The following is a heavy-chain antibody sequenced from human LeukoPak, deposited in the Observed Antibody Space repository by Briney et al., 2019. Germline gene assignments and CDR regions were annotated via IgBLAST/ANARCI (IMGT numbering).Heavy chain of an antibody. D-gene: IGHD2-15*01. CDR2: INPAGSET. CDR3: ARFGYVAAVDV. V-gene: IGHV3-7*01. CDR1: GFTFVSYA. Sequence: GGSLRLSCATSGFTFVSYAMTWVRQAPGKGLEWVANINPAGSETYYVDPVKGRFSISRDNAKNLVYLQMNSLRAEDTAVYHCARFGYVAAVDVWGQGTPVTVSS. J-gene: IGHJ4*02.